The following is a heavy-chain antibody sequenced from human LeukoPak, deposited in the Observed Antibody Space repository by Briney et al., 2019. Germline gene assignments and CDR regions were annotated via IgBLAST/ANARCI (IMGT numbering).Heavy chain of an antibody. D-gene: IGHD5-12*01. CDR1: GFTFSIYA. Sequence: PGGSLRLSCAASGFTFSIYAMSWVRLAPGKGLEWVSAISGSGGSTYYADSVKGRFTISRDNSKNTLYLQMNSLRAEDTAVYYCAKSPVATIRGDEPTNWFDPWGQGTLVTVSS. J-gene: IGHJ5*02. CDR2: ISGSGGST. V-gene: IGHV3-23*01. CDR3: AKSPVATIRGDEPTNWFDP.